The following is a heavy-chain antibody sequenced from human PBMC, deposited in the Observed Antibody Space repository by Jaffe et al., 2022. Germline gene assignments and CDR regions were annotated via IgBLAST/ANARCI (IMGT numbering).Heavy chain of an antibody. V-gene: IGHV1-46*03. J-gene: IGHJ3*02. CDR1: GYTFTSYY. CDR2: INPSGGST. Sequence: QVQLVQSGAEVKKPGASVKVSCKASGYTFTSYYMHWVRQAPGQGLEWMGIINPSGGSTSYAQKFQGRVTMTRDTSTSTVYMELSSLRSEDTAVYYCARDRVVVATRDAFDIWGQGTMVTVSS. CDR3: ARDRVVVATRDAFDI. D-gene: IGHD2-15*01.